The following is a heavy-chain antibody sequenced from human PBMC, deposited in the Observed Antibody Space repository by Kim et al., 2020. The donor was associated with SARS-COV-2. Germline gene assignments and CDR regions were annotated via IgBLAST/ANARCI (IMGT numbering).Heavy chain of an antibody. Sequence: SETLSLTCSVSGGSISSFYWTWIRQPPGKGLEWIGRVYYNGNTNYNPSLKSRVNISVDTSNNQFSLKVRSVTAADTAADYCARGHWPGDSSPTADWGEGT. V-gene: IGHV4-59*13. CDR1: GGSISSFY. CDR2: VYYNGNT. D-gene: IGHD3-22*01. CDR3: ARGHWPGDSSPTAD. J-gene: IGHJ4*02.